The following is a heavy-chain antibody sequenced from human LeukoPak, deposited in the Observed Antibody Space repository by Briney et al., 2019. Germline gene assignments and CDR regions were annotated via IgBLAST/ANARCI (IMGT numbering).Heavy chain of an antibody. Sequence: ASVKVSCKASGYTFTSYGISWVRQAPGQGLEWMGWISACNGNTNYAQKLQGRVTMTTDTSTSTAYMELSSLRSEDTAVYYCARSIAARLPYYYYMDVWGKGTTVTVSS. V-gene: IGHV1-18*01. CDR2: ISACNGNT. D-gene: IGHD6-6*01. CDR3: ARSIAARLPYYYYMDV. J-gene: IGHJ6*03. CDR1: GYTFTSYG.